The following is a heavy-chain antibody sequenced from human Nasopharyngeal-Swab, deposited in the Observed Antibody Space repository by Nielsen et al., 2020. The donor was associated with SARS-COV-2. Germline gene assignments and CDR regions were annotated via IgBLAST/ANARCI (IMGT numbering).Heavy chain of an antibody. J-gene: IGHJ3*02. V-gene: IGHV4-59*08. CDR2: IYYSGTT. Sequence: SETLSLTCTVSGGSISSYYWSWIRQPPGKGLEWIGYIYYSGTTNYNPSLKSRVTISVDTSQNQFSLKLASVTAADTAVYYCARVGGGFVLMGLDIWGQGTMVTVSS. D-gene: IGHD2-8*01. CDR3: ARVGGGFVLMGLDI. CDR1: GGSISSYY.